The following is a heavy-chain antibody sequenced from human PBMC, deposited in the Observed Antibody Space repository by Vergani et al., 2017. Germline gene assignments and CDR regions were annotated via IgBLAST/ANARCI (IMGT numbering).Heavy chain of an antibody. Sequence: TASGFTFNHYAMNWVRPAPGKGLEWVSGISGSGGSTYYAGSVKGRFTISRDSSKNTLYLQMNSLSAGDTAVYYCAKANPRNSGYDYLYYYHAMDVWGQGTTVTVSS. V-gene: IGHV3-23*01. D-gene: IGHD5-12*01. CDR2: ISGSGGST. CDR1: GFTFNHYA. J-gene: IGHJ6*02. CDR3: AKANPRNSGYDYLYYYHAMDV.